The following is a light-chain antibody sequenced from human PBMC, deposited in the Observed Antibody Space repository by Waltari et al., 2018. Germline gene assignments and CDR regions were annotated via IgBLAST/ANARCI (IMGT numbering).Light chain of an antibody. V-gene: IGKV1-5*03. J-gene: IGKJ1*01. CDR2: KAS. Sequence: DIQMTQSPSTLSASVGDRVPITSRASETISSWLAWYQQRPGKAPNLLIYKASRLGSGVPSRFSGSGSGTEFTLTISSLQPEDFATYYCQQFNTYPWTFGQGTKVDI. CDR1: ETISSW. CDR3: QQFNTYPWT.